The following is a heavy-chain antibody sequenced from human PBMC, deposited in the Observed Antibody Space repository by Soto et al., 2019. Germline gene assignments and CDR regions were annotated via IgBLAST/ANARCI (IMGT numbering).Heavy chain of an antibody. D-gene: IGHD3-9*01. Sequence: ASVKVSCKASGYTFTGYYMHWVRQAPGQGLEWMGGIIPIFGTTNYAQKFQGRVTITADESTSTAYMELSSLRSEDTAVYYCACPIWTASPGTYGMDGWGRGTTVTVSS. V-gene: IGHV1-69*13. J-gene: IGHJ6*01. CDR1: GYTFTGYY. CDR2: IIPIFGTT. CDR3: ACPIWTASPGTYGMDG.